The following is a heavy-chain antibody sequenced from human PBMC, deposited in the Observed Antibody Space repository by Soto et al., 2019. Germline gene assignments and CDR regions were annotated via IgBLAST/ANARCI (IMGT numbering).Heavy chain of an antibody. CDR1: GFIFSNYN. Sequence: GVLRLSCGSSGFIFSNYNMNWVRQAPGKGLEWVSSVSSSSSYIFYADSVKGRFTISRDNAKNSVYLQMNSLRAEDTAVYYCASGDYGEDDDYWGQGTLVTASS. D-gene: IGHD4-17*01. V-gene: IGHV3-21*01. CDR2: VSSSSSYI. CDR3: ASGDYGEDDDY. J-gene: IGHJ4*02.